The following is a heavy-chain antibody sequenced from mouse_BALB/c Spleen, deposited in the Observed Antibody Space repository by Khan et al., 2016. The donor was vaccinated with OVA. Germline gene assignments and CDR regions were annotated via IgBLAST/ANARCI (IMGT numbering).Heavy chain of an antibody. Sequence: VQLQESGPGLVAPSQTLSITCTVSGFSISNYGVHWVRQPPGKGLEWLGVIWAGGSTNHNSALMSRLSITKDNSKNQVFLKLNSLQTDDTAIYYYDRAIYNGAWFAYWGQGTLVTVSA. J-gene: IGHJ3*01. D-gene: IGHD1-3*01. CDR3: DRAIYNGAWFAY. CDR2: IWAGGST. CDR1: GFSISNYG. V-gene: IGHV2-9*02.